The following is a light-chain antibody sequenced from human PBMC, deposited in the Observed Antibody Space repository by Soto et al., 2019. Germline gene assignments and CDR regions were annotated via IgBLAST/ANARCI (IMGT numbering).Light chain of an antibody. V-gene: IGKV1-33*01. CDR2: DAS. CDR1: QDISNY. J-gene: IGKJ4*01. CDR3: QQYNDWPPELT. Sequence: DIQMTQSPSSLSASVRDRVTITCQASQDISNYLNWYQHKPGKAPKLLICDASNLEPGVPSRFSGSGSGTDFTFTISSLQPEDSAVYYCQQYNDWPPELTFGGGTEVEIK.